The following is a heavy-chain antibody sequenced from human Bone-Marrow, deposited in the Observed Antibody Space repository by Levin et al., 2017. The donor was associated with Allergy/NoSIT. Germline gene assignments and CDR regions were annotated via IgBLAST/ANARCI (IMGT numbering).Heavy chain of an antibody. CDR1: GFTFDDHP. J-gene: IGHJ4*02. CDR2: IGSSAST. Sequence: HTGGSLRLSCVGSGFTFDDHPMHWVRQVPGKGLEWVSGIGSSASTGYADSVKGRFTVSRDNAKNSVYLQMNSLRVEDTAFYYCAKEIRRSNSPVDQWGQGTLVTVSS. V-gene: IGHV3-9*01. D-gene: IGHD2-2*01. CDR3: AKEIRRSNSPVDQ.